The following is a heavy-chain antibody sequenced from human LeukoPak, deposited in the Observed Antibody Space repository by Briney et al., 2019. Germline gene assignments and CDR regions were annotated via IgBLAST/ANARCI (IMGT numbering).Heavy chain of an antibody. V-gene: IGHV4-4*09. D-gene: IGHD3-22*01. CDR1: GGSISGYY. CDR3: ARHHRSGSGGTYFDY. Sequence: PSETLSLTCTVSGGSISGYYWDWIRQPPGNGLEWIGYIHSSGVTHYTPSLESRVTMSVATSKNQFSLKLTSVTAADTAVYYCARHHRSGSGGTYFDYWGQGTLVTVSS. J-gene: IGHJ4*02. CDR2: IHSSGVT.